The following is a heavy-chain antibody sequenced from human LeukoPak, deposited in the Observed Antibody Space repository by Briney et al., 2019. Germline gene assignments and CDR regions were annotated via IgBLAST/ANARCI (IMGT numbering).Heavy chain of an antibody. V-gene: IGHV3-7*01. CDR3: ARDAYSSGWPSYYYYGMDV. Sequence: GGSLRLSCAASGFTLTSDWMSSVCEAPRKGVGCGSDINNTGSENYHVDSVKGRFTISRDNAQNSLYLQMNSLRAEDTAVYYCARDAYSSGWPSYYYYGMDVWGQGTKVTVSS. D-gene: IGHD6-19*01. J-gene: IGHJ6*02. CDR1: GFTLTSDW. CDR2: INNTGSEN.